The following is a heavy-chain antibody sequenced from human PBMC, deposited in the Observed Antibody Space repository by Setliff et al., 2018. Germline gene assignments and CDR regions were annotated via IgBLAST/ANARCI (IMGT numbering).Heavy chain of an antibody. Sequence: GESLKISCKDSGYIFTNYWIGWVRQMPGKGLEWMGIIYPGDSGIRYSPSFQGQVTLSADTSIATAYLHWTSLKASDTAMYYCVRHPYYDSSGYYSYFDYWGQGALVTVSS. V-gene: IGHV5-51*01. D-gene: IGHD3-22*01. CDR1: GYIFTNYW. J-gene: IGHJ4*02. CDR2: IYPGDSGI. CDR3: VRHPYYDSSGYYSYFDY.